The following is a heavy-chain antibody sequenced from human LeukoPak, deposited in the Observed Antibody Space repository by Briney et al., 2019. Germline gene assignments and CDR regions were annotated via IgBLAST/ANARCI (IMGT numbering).Heavy chain of an antibody. CDR2: ISGSGGST. V-gene: IGHV3-23*01. J-gene: IGHJ4*02. CDR1: GFTFSSYA. D-gene: IGHD6-13*01. CDR3: AKRIAAAGTYYFDY. Sequence: GGSLRLSCSASGFTFSSYAMSWVRQAPGKGLEWVSAISGSGGSTYYADSVKGRFTISRDNSKNTLYLQMNSLRAEDTAVYYCAKRIAAAGTYYFDYWGQGTLVTVSS.